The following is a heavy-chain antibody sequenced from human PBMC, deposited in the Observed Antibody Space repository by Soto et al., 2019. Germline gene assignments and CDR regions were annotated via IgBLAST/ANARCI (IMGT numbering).Heavy chain of an antibody. CDR1: GFTFISYA. D-gene: IGHD3-22*01. CDR3: ARDYDSAYYFDY. Sequence: WGSLRLSCAASGFTFISYAIHCVRHAPGKGLEWVAVISYDGSNKYYADSVKGRFTISRDNSKNTLYLQMNSLRAEDTAVYYCARDYDSAYYFDYWGQGTLVTVSS. J-gene: IGHJ4*02. CDR2: ISYDGSNK. V-gene: IGHV3-30-3*01.